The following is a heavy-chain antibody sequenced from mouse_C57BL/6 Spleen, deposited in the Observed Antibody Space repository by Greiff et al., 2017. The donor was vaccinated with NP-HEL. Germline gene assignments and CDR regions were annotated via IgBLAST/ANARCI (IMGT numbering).Heavy chain of an antibody. CDR3: ARSSGTSFDY. CDR2: IYPGDGDT. J-gene: IGHJ2*01. CDR1: GYAFSSSW. Sequence: QVQLQQSGPELVKPGASVKISCKASGYAFSSSWMNWVKQRPGKGLEWIGRIYPGDGDTNYKGKFKGKATLTADKSSITAYMQLSSLTSEDSAVYFCARSSGTSFDYWGQGTTLTVSS. D-gene: IGHD4-1*01. V-gene: IGHV1-82*01.